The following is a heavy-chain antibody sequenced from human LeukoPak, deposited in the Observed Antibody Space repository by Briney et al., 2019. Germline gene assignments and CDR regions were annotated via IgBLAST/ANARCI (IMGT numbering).Heavy chain of an antibody. V-gene: IGHV4-61*02. D-gene: IGHD3-9*01. CDR2: IYTSGST. CDR1: GGSISSGSYY. CDR3: ARDDDN. J-gene: IGHJ4*02. Sequence: PSETLSLTCTVSGGSISSGSYYWSWIRQPAGKGLEWIGRIYTSGSTNYNPSLKSRVTISVDTSKNQFSLKLSSVTAADTAVNYCARDDDNWGQGTLVTVSS.